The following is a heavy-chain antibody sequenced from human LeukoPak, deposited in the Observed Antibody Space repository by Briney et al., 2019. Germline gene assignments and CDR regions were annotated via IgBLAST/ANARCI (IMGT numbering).Heavy chain of an antibody. CDR3: ARGPGYYYDSSGYSIDY. D-gene: IGHD3-22*01. CDR1: GGSFSGYY. J-gene: IGHJ4*02. CDR2: INHSGST. V-gene: IGHV4-34*01. Sequence: SETLSITCAVYGGSFSGYYWSWIRQPPGKGLEWIGEINHSGSTNYNPSLKSRVTISVDTSKNQFSLKLSSVTAADTAVYYCARGPGYYYDSSGYSIDYWGQGTLVTVSS.